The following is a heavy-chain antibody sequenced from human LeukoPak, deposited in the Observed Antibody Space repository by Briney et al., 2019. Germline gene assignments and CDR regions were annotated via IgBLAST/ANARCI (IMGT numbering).Heavy chain of an antibody. V-gene: IGHV3-21*01. Sequence: TGGSLRLSCAASGFTFRSYNMNWVRQASGKRPEWVSSISSSSSYIYYADSVKGRFTISRDNAKNSLYLQMNSLRAEDTALYYCARGASRADYWGQGTLVTVSS. CDR2: ISSSSSYI. J-gene: IGHJ4*02. CDR3: ARGASRADY. CDR1: GFTFRSYN.